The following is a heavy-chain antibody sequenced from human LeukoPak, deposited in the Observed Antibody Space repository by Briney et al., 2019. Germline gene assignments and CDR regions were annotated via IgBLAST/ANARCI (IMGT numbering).Heavy chain of an antibody. CDR2: ISYDGSNK. CDR3: AKNGIRQTYYDFWSGYSNWFDP. Sequence: PGRSLRLSCAASGFTFSSYAMHWVRQAPGKGLEWVAVISYDGSNKYYADSVKGRFTISRDNSKNTLYLQMNSLRAEDTAVYYCAKNGIRQTYYDFWSGYSNWFDPWGQGTLVTVSS. D-gene: IGHD3-3*01. J-gene: IGHJ5*02. V-gene: IGHV3-30*18. CDR1: GFTFSSYA.